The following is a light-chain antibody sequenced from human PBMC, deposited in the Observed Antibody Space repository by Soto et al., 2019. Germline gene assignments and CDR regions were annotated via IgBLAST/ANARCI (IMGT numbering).Light chain of an antibody. J-gene: IGKJ1*01. CDR1: QSVSSSY. CDR3: QQYGSSPGWT. Sequence: EIVLTQSPCTLSLSPGERATLSCRASQSVSSSYLAWYQQKPGQAPRLLIYGASSRATGIPDRFSGTGSGTGFTLTISRLEPEDFAVYYCQQYGSSPGWTFGQGTKVDIK. V-gene: IGKV3-20*01. CDR2: GAS.